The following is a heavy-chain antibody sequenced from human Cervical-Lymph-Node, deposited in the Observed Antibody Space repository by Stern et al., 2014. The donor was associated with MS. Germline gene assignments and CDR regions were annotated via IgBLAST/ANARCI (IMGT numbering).Heavy chain of an antibody. CDR2: IWPDGSNK. Sequence: VQLVESGAGVVQPGRSLRLSCAASGFTFSSYGMHWVRQAPGKGLEWVAVIWPDGSNKYYADSVKGRFTSSRDNSKNSLYLQMNSLRAEDTAVYYCAREAQGIAVAGTGYFDYWGQGTLVTVSS. D-gene: IGHD6-19*01. CDR3: AREAQGIAVAGTGYFDY. V-gene: IGHV3-33*01. J-gene: IGHJ4*02. CDR1: GFTFSSYG.